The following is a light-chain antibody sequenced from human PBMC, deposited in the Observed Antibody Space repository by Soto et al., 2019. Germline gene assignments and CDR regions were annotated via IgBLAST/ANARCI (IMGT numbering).Light chain of an antibody. Sequence: QSVLTQPPSASGTPGQRVTISCSGSSSNIGSNTVNWYQQLPGTAPKLLIYSNNQRPSGVPDRFSGSKSGTSASLAISGLHSEDEADYYCAAWDDSLNGQGVFGGGTKLTVL. CDR2: SNN. V-gene: IGLV1-44*01. CDR1: SSNIGSNT. J-gene: IGLJ2*01. CDR3: AAWDDSLNGQGV.